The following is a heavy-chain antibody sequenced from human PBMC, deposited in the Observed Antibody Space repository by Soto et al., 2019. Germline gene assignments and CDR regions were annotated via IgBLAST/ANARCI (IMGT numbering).Heavy chain of an antibody. CDR2: IYYSGST. J-gene: IGHJ4*02. CDR3: ARGGVAVAGNYFDH. Sequence: SETLSLTCTVSGGSISCGDCYWSWIRQPPGKGLEWIGYIYYSGSTFYNPSLKSRLTISVDTSKNQFSLKLSSVTAADTAVYYCARGGVAVAGNYFDHWGQGTLVTVSS. D-gene: IGHD6-19*01. CDR1: GGSISCGDCY. V-gene: IGHV4-30-4*01.